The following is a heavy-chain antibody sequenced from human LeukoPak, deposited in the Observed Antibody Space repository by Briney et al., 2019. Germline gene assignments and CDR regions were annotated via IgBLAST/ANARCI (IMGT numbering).Heavy chain of an antibody. CDR3: VDLQPGGAFDV. CDR2: VYHIGTT. CDR1: GSSFSGGYY. Sequence: SETLSLTCGVSGSSFSGGYYWGWVRQAPGKELEWIGNVYHIGTTYINPSLRTRVSLSAATSKKQFFLALKSVTAADTAVYFCVDLQPGGAFDVWGPGTVVTVSS. V-gene: IGHV4-38-2*01. J-gene: IGHJ3*01. D-gene: IGHD4-11*01.